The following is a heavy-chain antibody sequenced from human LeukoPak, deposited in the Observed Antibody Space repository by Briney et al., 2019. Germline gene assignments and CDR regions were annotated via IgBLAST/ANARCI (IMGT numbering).Heavy chain of an antibody. J-gene: IGHJ3*02. CDR3: ASSRWDAFDI. CDR1: GGSFSGYY. V-gene: IGHV4-59*08. CDR2: IYYSGST. D-gene: IGHD6-13*01. Sequence: PSETLSLTCAVYGGSFSGYYWSWIRQPPGKGLEWIGYIYYSGSTNYNPSLKSRVTISVDTSKNQFSLKLSSVTAADTAVYYCASSRWDAFDIWGQGTMVTVSS.